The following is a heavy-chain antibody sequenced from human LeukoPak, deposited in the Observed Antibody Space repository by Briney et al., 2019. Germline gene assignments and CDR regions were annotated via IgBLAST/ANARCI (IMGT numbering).Heavy chain of an antibody. CDR2: IYYSGST. V-gene: IGHV4-59*11. CDR3: ARGYYTPDY. Sequence: SETLSLTCTVSGGSISSHYWSWIRQPPGKGLEWIGYIYYSGSTYYNPSLRSRVTISVDTSKNQFSLKLTSVTAADTAVYYGARGYYTPDYWGQGTLVTVFS. CDR1: GGSISSHY. J-gene: IGHJ4*02. D-gene: IGHD2/OR15-2a*01.